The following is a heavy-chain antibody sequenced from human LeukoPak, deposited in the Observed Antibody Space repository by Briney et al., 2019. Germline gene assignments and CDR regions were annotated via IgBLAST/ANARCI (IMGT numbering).Heavy chain of an antibody. Sequence: GGSLRLSCAASGFTVSGNYMSWVRQAPGKGLEWVSVLYSTYTTYYADSVKGRFTISRDNSENTLHLQMTSLRVEDAAMYYCARDLVVAGTYGFGNWGQGTLVTVSS. CDR2: LYSTYTT. CDR1: GFTVSGNY. V-gene: IGHV3-66*01. J-gene: IGHJ4*02. CDR3: ARDLVVAGTYGFGN. D-gene: IGHD2-15*01.